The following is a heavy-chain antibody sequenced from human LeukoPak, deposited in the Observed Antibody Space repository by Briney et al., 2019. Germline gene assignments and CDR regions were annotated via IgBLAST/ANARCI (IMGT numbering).Heavy chain of an antibody. CDR3: ARLSGRKWELLFDY. CDR2: IYYSGST. J-gene: IGHJ4*02. V-gene: IGHV4-59*08. CDR1: GGSISSYY. Sequence: SETLSLTCTVSGGSISSYYWSWIRQPPGKGLEWIGYIYYSGSTNYNPSLKSRVTISVDTSKNQFSLKLSSVTAADTAVYYCARLSGRKWELLFDYWGQGTLVTVSS. D-gene: IGHD1-26*01.